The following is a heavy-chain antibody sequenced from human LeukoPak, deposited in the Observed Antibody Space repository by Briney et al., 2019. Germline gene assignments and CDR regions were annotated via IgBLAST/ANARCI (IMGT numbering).Heavy chain of an antibody. J-gene: IGHJ5*02. D-gene: IGHD3/OR15-3a*01. V-gene: IGHV3-66*03. Sequence: TGGSLRLSCAVSGFRVSDYYMSWVRQAPGKGLEWVGLIRDSGEAFYADFARGRFAISRDESENTLYLQMNSLRVEDTAVYFCARDRAANQDWVEFDPWGQGTLVIVSS. CDR2: IRDSGEA. CDR3: ARDRAANQDWVEFDP. CDR1: GFRVSDYY.